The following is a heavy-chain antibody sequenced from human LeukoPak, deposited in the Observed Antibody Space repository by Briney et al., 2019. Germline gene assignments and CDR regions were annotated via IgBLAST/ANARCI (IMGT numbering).Heavy chain of an antibody. D-gene: IGHD3-10*01. Sequence: GGTLRLSCAASGFTFSSFAMSWIRQAPGKGLEWVSVIYSGGSTYYADSVKGRFTISRDNSKNTLYFQMNSLRAEDTAVYYCARASLGTMVRGVIRYYYMDVWGKGTAVTISS. J-gene: IGHJ6*03. V-gene: IGHV3-53*01. CDR1: GFTFSSFA. CDR3: ARASLGTMVRGVIRYYYMDV. CDR2: IYSGGST.